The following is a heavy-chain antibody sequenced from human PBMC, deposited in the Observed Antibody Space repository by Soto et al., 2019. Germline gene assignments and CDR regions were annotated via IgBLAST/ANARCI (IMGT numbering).Heavy chain of an antibody. CDR1: GCSFTTPGVA. CDR3: AHSDGGYEIIYFDF. CDR2: IYYNDDR. V-gene: IGHV2-5*01. D-gene: IGHD5-12*01. J-gene: IGHJ4*02. Sequence: SGPTLVNPTQTLTLTCTFSGCSFTTPGVAVGWIRQTPGGALEWLTLIYYNDDRRFSPSLKTRLTITGDTSKNQVVLSLTNVDPGDTATYFCAHSDGGYEIIYFDFWGQGIPVTVSS.